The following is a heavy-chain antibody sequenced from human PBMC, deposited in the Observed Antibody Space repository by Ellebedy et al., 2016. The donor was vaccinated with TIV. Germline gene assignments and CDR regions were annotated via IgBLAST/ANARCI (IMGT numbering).Heavy chain of an antibody. CDR3: AADLASVGQ. CDR2: IIPFLETP. D-gene: IGHD1-26*01. Sequence: AASVKVSCKTSGYTFTSYGISWVRQAPGQGLEWMGGIIPFLETPNYAQKFQGRLTVSADTSTNTAYMELSSLTFEDTAVYYCAADLASVGQWGQGTLVIVSS. CDR1: GYTFTSYG. J-gene: IGHJ1*01. V-gene: IGHV1-69*10.